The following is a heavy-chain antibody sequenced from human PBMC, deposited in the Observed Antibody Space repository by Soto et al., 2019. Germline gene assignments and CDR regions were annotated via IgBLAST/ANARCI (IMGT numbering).Heavy chain of an antibody. J-gene: IGHJ4*02. CDR3: ASERVAEMATGGYFDN. D-gene: IGHD5-12*01. CDR2: LIPLFGTP. CDR1: GGTFSDLA. V-gene: IGHV1-69*01. Sequence: QVHLVQSGAEVKKPGSSVKVSCKTSGGTFSDLAFSWVRQAPRQGLEWVRGLIPLFGTPNYAREFQGRVSISADESSNTVYMELRSLRSEDTAVYYCASERVAEMATGGYFDNWGQGTLVTVSS.